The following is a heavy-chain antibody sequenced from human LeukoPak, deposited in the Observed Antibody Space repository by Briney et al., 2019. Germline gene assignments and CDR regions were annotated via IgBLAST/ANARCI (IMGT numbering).Heavy chain of an antibody. V-gene: IGHV3-21*01. J-gene: IGHJ4*02. D-gene: IGHD3-10*01. CDR2: ISSSSSYI. CDR1: GFTFSSYS. Sequence: GGSLRLSCAASGFTFSSYSMNWVRHAPGKGLEWVSSISSSSSYIYYADPAKGRFTISRDNAKNSLYLQMNSLRAEDTAVYYCARGSLITMVRGVMYYFDYWGQGTLVTVSS. CDR3: ARGSLITMVRGVMYYFDY.